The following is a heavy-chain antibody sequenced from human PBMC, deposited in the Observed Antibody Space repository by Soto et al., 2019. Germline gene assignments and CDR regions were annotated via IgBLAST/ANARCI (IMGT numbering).Heavy chain of an antibody. J-gene: IGHJ4*02. Sequence: EVQLVESGGGLAQPGGSLRLSCVDSGFTFSSYWMSWVRQAPGKGLEWVANIKQDESEKYYADSVKGRFTISRDNAKNSLYLQMNSLRSEDTAVYYCARVTPGSACGGDCYLNGFDYWGQGTLVTVSP. CDR2: IKQDESEK. V-gene: IGHV3-7*01. CDR3: ARVTPGSACGGDCYLNGFDY. CDR1: GFTFSSYW. D-gene: IGHD2-21*02.